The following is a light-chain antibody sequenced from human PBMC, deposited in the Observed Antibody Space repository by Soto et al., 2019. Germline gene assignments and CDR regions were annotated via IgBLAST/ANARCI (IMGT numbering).Light chain of an antibody. CDR3: EAWDDSLYGAV. CDR1: SSNIGANP. J-gene: IGLJ2*01. Sequence: QSVLTQPPSASGTPGQRVTNSCSGSSSNIGANPINWYQQLPGTAPKLLIYNNDQRPSGVPDRFSASKSGTSASLAISGLQSEDEADYYCEAWDDSLYGAVLGGGTKLTVL. V-gene: IGLV1-44*01. CDR2: NND.